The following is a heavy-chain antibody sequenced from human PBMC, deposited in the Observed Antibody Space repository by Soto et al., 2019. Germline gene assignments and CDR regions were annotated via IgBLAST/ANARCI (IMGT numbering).Heavy chain of an antibody. J-gene: IGHJ4*02. CDR2: IYYSGTT. V-gene: IGHV4-30-4*01. CDR3: VRDNYGDYDY. Sequence: PSETLSLTCTVSGGSISSTDYYWSWIRQPPGKGLEWIGYIYYSGTTHYNPSLKSRVTISLDTSKNQFSLKLSSVTAADTAVYYCVRDNYGDYDYWGQGTLVTVSS. CDR1: GGSISSTDYY. D-gene: IGHD4-17*01.